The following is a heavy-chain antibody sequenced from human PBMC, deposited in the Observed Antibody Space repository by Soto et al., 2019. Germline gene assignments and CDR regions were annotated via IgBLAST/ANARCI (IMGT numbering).Heavy chain of an antibody. CDR1: GFTFSSYG. J-gene: IGHJ6*03. D-gene: IGHD3-3*01. Sequence: GGSLSLSCAASGFTFSSYGMHWVRQAPGKGLEWVAVISYDGSNKYYADSVKGRFTISRDNSKNTLYLQMNSLRAEDTAVYYCAKSVEWSADYYYYYMDVWGKGTTVTVSS. V-gene: IGHV3-30*18. CDR2: ISYDGSNK. CDR3: AKSVEWSADYYYYYMDV.